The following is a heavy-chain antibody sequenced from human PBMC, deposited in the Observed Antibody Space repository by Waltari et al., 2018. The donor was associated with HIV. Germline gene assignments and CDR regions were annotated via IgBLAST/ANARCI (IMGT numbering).Heavy chain of an antibody. CDR1: GGSFSDYR. J-gene: IGHJ6*02. CDR2: INHSGST. V-gene: IGHV4-34*01. Sequence: QVQLQQWGAGLLKPSETLSLTCAVYGGSFSDYRWTWIRQPPGKGLEWIGEINHSGSTNYNPALKRRVTMSLDTSKNQFSLKLSSVTAADTAVYYCARRRRESYGMDVWRQGTTVTVS. CDR3: ARRRRESYGMDV.